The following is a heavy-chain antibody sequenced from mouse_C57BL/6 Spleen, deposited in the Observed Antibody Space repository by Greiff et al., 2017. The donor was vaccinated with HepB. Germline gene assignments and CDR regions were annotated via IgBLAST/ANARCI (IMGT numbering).Heavy chain of an antibody. V-gene: IGHV1-80*01. D-gene: IGHD2-1*01. J-gene: IGHJ2*01. Sequence: QVQLKESGAELVKPGASVKISCKASGYAFSSYWMNWVQQRPGKGLESIGQIYPGDGDTNYNGKFKSKATLAANKSSSTAYMQRSSLTSEDSAVYFCARGGNYYFDYWGQGTTLTVSS. CDR2: IYPGDGDT. CDR1: GYAFSSYW. CDR3: ARGGNYYFDY.